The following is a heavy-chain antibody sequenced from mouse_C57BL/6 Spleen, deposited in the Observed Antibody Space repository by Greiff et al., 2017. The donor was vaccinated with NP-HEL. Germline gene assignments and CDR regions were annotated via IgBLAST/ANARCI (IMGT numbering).Heavy chain of an antibody. J-gene: IGHJ4*01. V-gene: IGHV5-9-1*02. CDR3: TRDRTTVGYLAMDY. D-gene: IGHD1-1*01. CDR1: GFTFSSYA. CDR2: ISSGGDYI. Sequence: EVQGVESGEGLVKPGGSLKLSCAASGFTFSSYAMSWVRQTPEKRLEWVAYISSGGDYIYYADTVKGRFTISRDNARNTLYLQMSSLKSEDTAMYYCTRDRTTVGYLAMDYWGQGTSVTVSS.